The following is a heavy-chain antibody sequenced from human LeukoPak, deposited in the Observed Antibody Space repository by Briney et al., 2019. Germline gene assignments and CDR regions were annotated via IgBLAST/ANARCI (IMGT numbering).Heavy chain of an antibody. CDR1: GGSISSGDYY. J-gene: IGHJ5*02. CDR3: ARVIAAAKGEFDP. D-gene: IGHD6-25*01. CDR2: IYYSGST. Sequence: SETLSLTCTVSGGSISSGDYYWSWIRQPPGKGLEWIGYIYYSGSTYYNPSLKSRVTISVDTSKNQFSLKLSSVTAADTAVYYCARVIAAAKGEFDPWGQGTLVTVPS. V-gene: IGHV4-30-4*01.